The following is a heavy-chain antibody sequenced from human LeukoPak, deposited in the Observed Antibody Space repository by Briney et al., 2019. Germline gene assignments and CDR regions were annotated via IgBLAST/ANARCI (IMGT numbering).Heavy chain of an antibody. Sequence: PSETLSLTCTVSGGSISSYYWSWLRQPPGKGLEWIGYTYYSGSTRYNPSLKSRVTISVDTSKNQFSLKLSSVTATDTAVYYCASTVTTGWALNYWGQGTLVTVSS. CDR2: TYYSGST. V-gene: IGHV4-59*01. J-gene: IGHJ4*01. D-gene: IGHD4-17*01. CDR3: ASTVTTGWALNY. CDR1: GGSISSYY.